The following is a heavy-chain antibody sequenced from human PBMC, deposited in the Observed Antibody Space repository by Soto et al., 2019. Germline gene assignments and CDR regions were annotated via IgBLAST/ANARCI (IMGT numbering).Heavy chain of an antibody. J-gene: IGHJ4*02. Sequence: EVQLLESGGGLVQPGGSLRISCAASGFTFSSYGMSWVRQAPGKGLEWVSSISGSGGSTYYADSVKGRFTISRDNSKNTLYLQMNSLRAEDTAVYYCAKASAPGGTYFPLWFWGQGTLVTVSS. CDR2: ISGSGGST. CDR3: AKASAPGGTYFPLWF. D-gene: IGHD1-26*01. CDR1: GFTFSSYG. V-gene: IGHV3-23*01.